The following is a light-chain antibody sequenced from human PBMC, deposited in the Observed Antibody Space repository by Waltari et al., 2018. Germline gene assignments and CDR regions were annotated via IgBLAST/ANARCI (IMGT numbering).Light chain of an antibody. CDR3: SSYAGSNNLV. CDR1: SSNVGDY. Sequence: QSALTQPPSASGSPRQSVTISSTGTSSNVGDYVSWYQQHPVKAPKLMISEVTKRPSGVPDRFSGSKSGNTASLTVSGLQAEDEADYYCSSYAGSNNLVFGGGTKLTVL. V-gene: IGLV2-8*01. J-gene: IGLJ2*01. CDR2: EVT.